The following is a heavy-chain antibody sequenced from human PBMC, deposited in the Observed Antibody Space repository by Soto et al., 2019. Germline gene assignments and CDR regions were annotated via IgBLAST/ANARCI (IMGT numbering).Heavy chain of an antibody. Sequence: QVQLVQSGAEMKKPGSSEKVSCQSSGGTFNTYAMNWVRQAPGQGPEWMGDISPMFGAANYAPKFQGRVTITADESTGTSYMQLSSLTSEDTALSFCAREFQVHTPAFVYWGQGTLVTVSS. CDR2: ISPMFGAA. J-gene: IGHJ4*02. CDR1: GGTFNTYA. CDR3: AREFQVHTPAFVY. D-gene: IGHD3-10*01. V-gene: IGHV1-69*19.